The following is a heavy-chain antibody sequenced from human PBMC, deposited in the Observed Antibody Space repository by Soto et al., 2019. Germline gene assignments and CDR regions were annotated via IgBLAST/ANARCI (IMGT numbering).Heavy chain of an antibody. CDR1: GFSLSTSGMT. D-gene: IGHD1-7*01. Sequence: QITLKESGPTLVKPTQTLTLTCTFSGFSLSTSGMTVGWIRQPPGKALEWLALIRWNDNKSYSPSLGSRLTVTKDTSKNQVVLTMTNMDPVDTATYYCVHGVNWNSHFDYWGQGTLVTVSA. CDR3: VHGVNWNSHFDY. V-gene: IGHV2-5*01. CDR2: IRWNDNK. J-gene: IGHJ4*02.